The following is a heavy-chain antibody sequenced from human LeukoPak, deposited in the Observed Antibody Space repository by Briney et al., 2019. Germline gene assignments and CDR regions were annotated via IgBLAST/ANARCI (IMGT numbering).Heavy chain of an antibody. CDR3: AREDIAVAGFFDY. Sequence: SETLSLTCAVYGGSISSYYWSWIRQPPGKGLEWIGYIYYSGSTNYNPSLKSRVTISVDTSKNQFSLKLSSVTAADTAVYYCAREDIAVAGFFDYWGQGTLVTVSS. J-gene: IGHJ4*02. V-gene: IGHV4-59*01. CDR1: GGSISSYY. D-gene: IGHD6-19*01. CDR2: IYYSGST.